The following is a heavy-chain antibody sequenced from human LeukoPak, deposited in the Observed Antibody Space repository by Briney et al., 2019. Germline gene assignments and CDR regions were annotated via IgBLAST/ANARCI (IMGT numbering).Heavy chain of an antibody. J-gene: IGHJ6*02. CDR2: INHSGST. D-gene: IGHD2-8*01. Sequence: SETLSLTCAVYGGSFSGYYWSWIRQPPGKGLEWIGEINHSGSTNYNPSLKSRVTISVDTSKNQFSLKLSSVTAADTAVYYCARDTNGVSYGMDVWGQGTTVTVSS. V-gene: IGHV4-34*01. CDR1: GGSFSGYY. CDR3: ARDTNGVSYGMDV.